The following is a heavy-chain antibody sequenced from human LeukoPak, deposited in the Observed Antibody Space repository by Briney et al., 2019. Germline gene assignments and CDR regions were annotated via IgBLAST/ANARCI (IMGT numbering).Heavy chain of an antibody. CDR2: ISYDGSNK. CDR3: AREMATIVERQTYYYYGMDV. J-gene: IGHJ6*02. D-gene: IGHD5-24*01. Sequence: GGSLRLSCAASGFTFSSYAMHWVRQAPGKGLEWVAVISYDGSNKYYADSVKGRFTISRDNSKNTLYLQMNSLRAEDTAVYHCAREMATIVERQTYYYYGMDVWGQGTTVTVSS. CDR1: GFTFSSYA. V-gene: IGHV3-30-3*01.